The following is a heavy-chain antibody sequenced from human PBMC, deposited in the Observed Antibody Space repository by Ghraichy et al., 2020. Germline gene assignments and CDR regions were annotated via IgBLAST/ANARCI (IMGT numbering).Heavy chain of an antibody. D-gene: IGHD3-22*01. CDR3: AKDLSSSDYYSPQLD. Sequence: SETLSLTCTVSGGSISSSSYYWGWIRQPPGKGLEWIGNIFYSGNSYYNPSLKSRVTISVDTSKNQFSLKLSSVTAADTAVYYCAKDLSSSDYYSPQLDWGQGTLVTVSS. CDR2: IFYSGNS. V-gene: IGHV4-39*07. CDR1: GGSISSSSYY. J-gene: IGHJ1*01.